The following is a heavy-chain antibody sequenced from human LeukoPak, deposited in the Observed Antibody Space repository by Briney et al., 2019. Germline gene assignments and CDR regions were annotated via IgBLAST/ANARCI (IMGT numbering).Heavy chain of an antibody. CDR2: IRDDGSNK. J-gene: IGHJ3*02. CDR1: GFTFTTYG. V-gene: IGHV3-30*02. CDR3: AKDADYYGSGSYLLPSFDI. D-gene: IGHD3-10*01. Sequence: GGSLRLSCAASGFTFTTYGMHWVRQAPGEGLEWVTYIRDDGSNKYYADSVKGRFTISRDNSKNTLYLQMNSLRAEDTAVYYCAKDADYYGSGSYLLPSFDIWGQGTMVTVSS.